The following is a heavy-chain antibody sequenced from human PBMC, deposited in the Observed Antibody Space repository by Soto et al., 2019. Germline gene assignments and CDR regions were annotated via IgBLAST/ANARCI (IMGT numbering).Heavy chain of an antibody. CDR2: IWYDGSNQ. CDR3: AKDTTGRHYDFWSALRSYEYYGMDV. V-gene: IGHV3-33*06. CDR1: GFTFSSCG. J-gene: IGHJ6*02. Sequence: GGSMRLCCPASGFTFSSCGLHWVRQGPGKGLEWVAVIWYDGSNQYYAAAVKGRFTMSRDNSKNTLYLQMNSRRAEGTAVYYCAKDTTGRHYDFWSALRSYEYYGMDVWGQGTTVTV. D-gene: IGHD3-3*01.